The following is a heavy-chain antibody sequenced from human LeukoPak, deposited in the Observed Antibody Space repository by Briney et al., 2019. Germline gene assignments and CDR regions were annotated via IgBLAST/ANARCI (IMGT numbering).Heavy chain of an antibody. Sequence: GGSLRLSCAASGFTFSSYSMNWVRQAPGKGLEWVSSISSSSSYIYYADSVKGRFTISRDNAKNSLYLQMNSLRAEDTALYYCARAISGTYQAPFDYWGQGTLVTVSS. V-gene: IGHV3-21*04. CDR2: ISSSSSYI. CDR3: ARAISGTYQAPFDY. CDR1: GFTFSSYS. J-gene: IGHJ4*02. D-gene: IGHD1-26*01.